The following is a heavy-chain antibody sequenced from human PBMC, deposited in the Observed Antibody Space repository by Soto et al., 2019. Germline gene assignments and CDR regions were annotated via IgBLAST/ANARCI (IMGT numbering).Heavy chain of an antibody. CDR2: INPNSGGT. J-gene: IGHJ6*02. V-gene: IGHV1-2*04. CDR3: ARSESVRGNPGIRCGMDV. Sequence: ASVKVSCKASGYTFTGYYMHWVRQAPGQGLEWMGWINPNSGGTNYAQKFQGWVTMTRDTSISTAYMELSRLRSDDTAVYYCARSESVRGNPGIRCGMDVWGQGTTVTVSS. CDR1: GYTFTGYY. D-gene: IGHD3-10*01.